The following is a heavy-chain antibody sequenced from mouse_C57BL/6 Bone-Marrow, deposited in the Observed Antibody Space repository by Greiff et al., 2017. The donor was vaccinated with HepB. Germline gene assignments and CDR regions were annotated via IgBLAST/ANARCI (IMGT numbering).Heavy chain of an antibody. CDR1: GFTFSSYG. Sequence: EVKLMESGGDLVKPGGSLKLSCAASGFTFSSYGMSWVRQTPDKRLEWVATISSGGSYTYYPDSVKGRFTISRDNAKNTLYLQMSSLKSEDTAMYYCARRFYYGYSYYAMDYWGQGTSVTVSS. CDR2: ISSGGSYT. CDR3: ARRFYYGYSYYAMDY. V-gene: IGHV5-6*02. D-gene: IGHD2-2*01. J-gene: IGHJ4*01.